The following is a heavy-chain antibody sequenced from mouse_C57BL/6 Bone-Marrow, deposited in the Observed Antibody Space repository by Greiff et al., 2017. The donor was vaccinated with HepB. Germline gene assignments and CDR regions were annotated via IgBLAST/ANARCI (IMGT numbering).Heavy chain of an antibody. Sequence: VQLQQSGAELVRPGASVKLSCTASGFNIKDDYMHWVKQRPEQGLEWIGWIDPENGDTEYASKFQGKATITADTSSNTAYLQLSSLTSEDTAVYYCTRDYGSSYFDYWGQGTTLTVSS. CDR3: TRDYGSSYFDY. CDR2: IDPENGDT. J-gene: IGHJ2*01. CDR1: GFNIKDDY. D-gene: IGHD1-1*01. V-gene: IGHV14-4*01.